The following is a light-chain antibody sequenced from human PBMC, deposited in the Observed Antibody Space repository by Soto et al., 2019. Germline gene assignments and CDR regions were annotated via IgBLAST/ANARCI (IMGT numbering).Light chain of an antibody. CDR3: QAWDSSAWV. Sequence: SYELTQPHSVSVSPGQTASISCSGDKLGDKYACWYHQKPGQSPVLVIYQDTKRPSGIPELFSGSNSGNTATLTISGTQAMDEADYYCQAWDSSAWVFGGGTKLTVL. CDR1: KLGDKY. J-gene: IGLJ3*02. V-gene: IGLV3-1*01. CDR2: QDT.